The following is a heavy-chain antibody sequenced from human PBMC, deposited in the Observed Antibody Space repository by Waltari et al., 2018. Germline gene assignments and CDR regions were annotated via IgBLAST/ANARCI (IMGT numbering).Heavy chain of an antibody. D-gene: IGHD3-22*01. CDR1: GYTFTSYA. J-gene: IGHJ4*02. Sequence: QVQLVQSGAEVKKPGASVKVSCKASGYTFTSYAMHWVRQAPGQRLEWMGWINAGNGNTKYSQEFQGRVTITRDTSASTAYMELSSLRSEDMAVYYCARERYDSGGYYYPGSRYFDYWGQGTLVTVSS. CDR3: ARERYDSGGYYYPGSRYFDY. CDR2: INAGNGNT. V-gene: IGHV1-3*03.